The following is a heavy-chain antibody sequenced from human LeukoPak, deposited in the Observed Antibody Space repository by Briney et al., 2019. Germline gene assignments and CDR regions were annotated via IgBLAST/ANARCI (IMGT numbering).Heavy chain of an antibody. V-gene: IGHV4-34*01. CDR1: GASFSDSY. CDR3: ARGRYGPRLGN. D-gene: IGHD3-16*01. Sequence: SETLSLTCAVYGASFSDSYWSWIRQSPEKGLEWIGEINNTGSTSYNPSLNSRVIMSVDRSKNQFSLRLTSVTAADTAVYYCARGRYGPRLGNWGQGTLVTVSS. J-gene: IGHJ4*02. CDR2: INNTGST.